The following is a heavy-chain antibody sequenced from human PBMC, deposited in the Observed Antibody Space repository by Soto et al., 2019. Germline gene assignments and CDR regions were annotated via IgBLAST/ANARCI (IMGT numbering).Heavy chain of an antibody. Sequence: QVQLVQSGAEVRKPGSSVTVSCKASGGTFSTYGITWVRQAPGQGLEWMGNIIPLIGTANYAQRFRGRVTITADESTTTAYMELTRLRSEATAVYYCARVVMTTVPASFYYGLDVWGQGTTVTVSS. CDR3: ARVVMTTVPASFYYGLDV. D-gene: IGHD4-4*01. J-gene: IGHJ6*02. CDR1: GGTFSTYG. CDR2: IIPLIGTA. V-gene: IGHV1-69*18.